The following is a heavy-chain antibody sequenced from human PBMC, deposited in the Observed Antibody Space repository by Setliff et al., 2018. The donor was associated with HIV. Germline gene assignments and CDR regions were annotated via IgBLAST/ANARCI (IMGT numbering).Heavy chain of an antibody. V-gene: IGHV3-7*03. CDR3: ASMWKVGA. CDR1: GFTVSSYY. CDR2: IKKDGREK. D-gene: IGHD1-26*01. J-gene: IGHJ5*02. Sequence: GGSLRLSCAASGFTVSSYYMSWVRQAPGKGLEWVATIKKDGREKYYVDSVKGRFTISRDNARTSLYLEMSSLRVEDTAVYFCASMWKVGAWGRGTLVTVSS.